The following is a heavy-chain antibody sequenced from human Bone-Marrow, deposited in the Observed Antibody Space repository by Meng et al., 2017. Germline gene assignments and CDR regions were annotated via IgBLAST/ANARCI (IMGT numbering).Heavy chain of an antibody. CDR3: ARVVPYYYDSSGHCFDY. CDR1: GYSISSGYY. J-gene: IGHJ4*02. D-gene: IGHD3-22*01. Sequence: GSLRLSCTVSGYSISSGYYWGWIRQPPGKGLEWIGSIYHSGSTYYNPSLKSRVTISVDTSKNQFSLKLSSVTAADTAVYYCARVVPYYYDSSGHCFDYWGQGTLVTVSS. V-gene: IGHV4-38-2*02. CDR2: IYHSGST.